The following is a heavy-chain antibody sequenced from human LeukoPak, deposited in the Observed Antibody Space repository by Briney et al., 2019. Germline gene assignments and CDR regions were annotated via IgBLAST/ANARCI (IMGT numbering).Heavy chain of an antibody. Sequence: GESLKISCKGSGYSFTSYWIGWVRQMPGKGLEWIGIIYPGDSDTRYSPSFQGQGTISADKSISTAYLQWSSLKDSDTAMYYCARQERYCSSTSCSRSFDYWGQGTLVTVSS. J-gene: IGHJ4*02. D-gene: IGHD2-2*01. V-gene: IGHV5-51*01. CDR2: IYPGDSDT. CDR1: GYSFTSYW. CDR3: ARQERYCSSTSCSRSFDY.